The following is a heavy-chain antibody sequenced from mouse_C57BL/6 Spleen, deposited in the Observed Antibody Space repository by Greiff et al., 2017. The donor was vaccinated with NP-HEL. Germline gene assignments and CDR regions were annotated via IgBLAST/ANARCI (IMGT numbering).Heavy chain of an antibody. V-gene: IGHV1-69*01. CDR3: ASFYDYAFAY. CDR2: IDPSDSYT. D-gene: IGHD2-4*01. Sequence: QVQLQQPGAELVMPGASVKLSCKASGYTFTSYWMHWVKQRPGQGLEWIGEIDPSDSYTNYNQKFKGKSTLTVDKSSSTAYMQLSSLTSEDSAVYYCASFYDYAFAYWGQGTLVTVAA. CDR1: GYTFTSYW. J-gene: IGHJ3*01.